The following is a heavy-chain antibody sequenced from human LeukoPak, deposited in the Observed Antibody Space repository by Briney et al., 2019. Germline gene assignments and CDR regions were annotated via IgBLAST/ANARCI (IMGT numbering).Heavy chain of an antibody. CDR3: ARDRMGLNGMDV. CDR1: GFTFDDYG. D-gene: IGHD2-8*01. J-gene: IGHJ6*02. CDR2: INWNGGST. Sequence: GGSLRLSCAASGFTFDDYGMSWVRQAPGKGLEWVSGINWNGGSTGYADSVKGRLTISRDNAKNSLYLQMNSLRVEGTALYHCARDRMGLNGMDVWGQGTTVTVSS. V-gene: IGHV3-20*01.